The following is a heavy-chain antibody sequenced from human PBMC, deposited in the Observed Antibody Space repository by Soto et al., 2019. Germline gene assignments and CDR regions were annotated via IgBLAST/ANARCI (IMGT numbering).Heavy chain of an antibody. V-gene: IGHV1-46*01. CDR3: AREENCRGGACYSEYFHH. CDR1: GYIFTAYS. D-gene: IGHD2-15*01. Sequence: ASVKVSCKTSGYIFTAYSMHWVRQAPGQGLEWMGVVNPSGGSAHYAQSFEGRVTLTRDTSTSTFYMELSSLRSEDTAVYYCAREENCRGGACYSEYFHHWGQGTLVTVSS. CDR2: VNPSGGSA. J-gene: IGHJ1*01.